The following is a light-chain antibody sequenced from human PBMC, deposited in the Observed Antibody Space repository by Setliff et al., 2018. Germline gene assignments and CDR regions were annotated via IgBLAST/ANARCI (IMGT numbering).Light chain of an antibody. CDR1: SSDARSYDL. V-gene: IGLV2-14*03. CDR2: GVS. CDR3: TAYTSGTTYV. Sequence: QSVLTQPASVSGSPGQSITISCSGTSSDARSYDLVSWYQQHPGKAPKLIIYGVSNRPSGVSSRFSGSKSGNTASLTISGLQTEDEADYYCTAYTSGTTYVFGTGTKV. J-gene: IGLJ1*01.